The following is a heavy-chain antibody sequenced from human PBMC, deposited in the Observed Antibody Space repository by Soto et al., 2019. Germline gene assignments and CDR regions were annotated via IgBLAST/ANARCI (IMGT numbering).Heavy chain of an antibody. Sequence: ASVKVSCKASGYTFTGYYMHWVRQAPGQGLEWMGWINPNSGGTNYAQKFQGRVTMTRDTSISTAYMELSRLRSDDTAVYYCARETRTTTNGVRHAYQRPWKYYYGMDVWGQGTTGTVSS. CDR2: INPNSGGT. CDR3: ARETRTTTNGVRHAYQRPWKYYYGMDV. J-gene: IGHJ6*02. D-gene: IGHD2-8*01. V-gene: IGHV1-2*02. CDR1: GYTFTGYY.